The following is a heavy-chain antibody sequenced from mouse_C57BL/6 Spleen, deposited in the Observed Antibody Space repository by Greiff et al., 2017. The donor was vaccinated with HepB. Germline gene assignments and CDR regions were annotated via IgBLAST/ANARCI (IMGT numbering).Heavy chain of an antibody. V-gene: IGHV7-1*01. Sequence: EVKLMESGGGLVQSGRSLRLSCATSGFTFSDFYMEWVRQAPGKGLEWIAASRNKANDYRTEYSASVKGRFIVSRDTSQSILYLQMNALRAEDTAIYYCARGHGYAMDYWGQGTSVTVSS. CDR1: GFTFSDFY. CDR2: SRNKANDYRT. J-gene: IGHJ4*01. CDR3: ARGHGYAMDY.